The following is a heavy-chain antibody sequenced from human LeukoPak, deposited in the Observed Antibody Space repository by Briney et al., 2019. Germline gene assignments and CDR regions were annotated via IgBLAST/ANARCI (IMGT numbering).Heavy chain of an antibody. J-gene: IGHJ4*02. CDR3: ARMGGYIGYATH. CDR1: GGSISTYY. Sequence: PSETLSLTCTVSGGSISTYYWSWIRQPPGKGLEWIGYIHYSGTTNYNPSLKNRVTISLDTSKNQFSLNLGSVTAADTAVYFCARMGGYIGYATHWGQGTLVTVSS. V-gene: IGHV4-59*08. CDR2: IHYSGTT. D-gene: IGHD5-12*01.